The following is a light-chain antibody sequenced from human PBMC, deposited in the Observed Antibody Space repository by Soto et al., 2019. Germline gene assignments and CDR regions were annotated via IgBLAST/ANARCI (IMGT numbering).Light chain of an antibody. V-gene: IGKV1-27*01. CDR1: QGISNY. J-gene: IGKJ5*01. Sequence: DIQMTQSPSSLSASVGDRVTITCRASQGISNYLAWYQQKPGKVPKLLIYAASTLQSGVPSRFSGSGSGTEFTLTISILQPEDVATYYWQKDNSAPITFGQGTRLEIK. CDR2: AAS. CDR3: QKDNSAPIT.